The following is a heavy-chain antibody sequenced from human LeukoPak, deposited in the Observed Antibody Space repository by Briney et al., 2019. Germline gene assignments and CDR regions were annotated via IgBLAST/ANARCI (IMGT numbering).Heavy chain of an antibody. CDR2: INWNGGST. J-gene: IGHJ4*02. V-gene: IGHV3-20*04. CDR1: GFTFDDYG. Sequence: GGSLRLSCAASGFTFDDYGMSWVRHAPGKGLEWVSGINWNGGSTGYADSVKGRFTISRDNAKNSLYLQMNSLRAEDTALYYCARDYYDSSGLDHWGQGTLVTVSS. CDR3: ARDYYDSSGLDH. D-gene: IGHD3-22*01.